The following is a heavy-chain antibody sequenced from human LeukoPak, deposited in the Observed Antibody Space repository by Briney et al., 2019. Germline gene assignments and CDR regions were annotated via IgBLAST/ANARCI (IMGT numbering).Heavy chain of an antibody. D-gene: IGHD1-26*01. CDR1: GYTFSGYY. CDR2: INPSSGDT. Sequence: ASVKVSCKASGYTFSGYYIHWVRQAPGQGLEWMGWINPSSGDTNYLQEFQDRVTMTRDTSISTAYMELSRLGSDDTAVYFCARGGKSQWDPFDYWGQGTLVTVSS. J-gene: IGHJ4*02. CDR3: ARGGKSQWDPFDY. V-gene: IGHV1-2*02.